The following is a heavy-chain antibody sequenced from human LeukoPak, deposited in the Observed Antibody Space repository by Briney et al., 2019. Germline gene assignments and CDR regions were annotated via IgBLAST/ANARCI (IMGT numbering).Heavy chain of an antibody. J-gene: IGHJ6*04. CDR1: GFTFSSYA. D-gene: IGHD3-10*02. Sequence: GGSLRLSCAASGFTFSSYAMNWVRQAPGKGLEWVSYISSSGSTIYYADSMKGRFTISRDNAKNSLYLQMNSLRAEDTAVYYCAELGITMIGGVWGKGTTVTISS. V-gene: IGHV3-48*03. CDR2: ISSSGSTI. CDR3: AELGITMIGGV.